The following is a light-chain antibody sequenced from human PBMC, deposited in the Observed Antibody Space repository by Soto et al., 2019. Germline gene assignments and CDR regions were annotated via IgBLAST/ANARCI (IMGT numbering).Light chain of an antibody. J-gene: IGKJ1*01. CDR1: QSVSSN. CDR3: QQYKNWPT. V-gene: IGKV3-15*01. Sequence: EIVMTQSPATLSVSPGERATLSCRASQSVSSNLAWYQQKLGQAPRLLIYGASTRATGIPARLSGSGSGTEFTLTISSLQSEDFAVYYVQQYKNWPTFGQGTKVEIK. CDR2: GAS.